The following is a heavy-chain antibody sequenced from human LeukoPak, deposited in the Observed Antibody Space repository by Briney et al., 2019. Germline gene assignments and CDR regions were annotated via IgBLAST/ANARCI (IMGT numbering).Heavy chain of an antibody. D-gene: IGHD3-22*01. J-gene: IGHJ4*02. V-gene: IGHV3-23*01. Sequence: GGSLRLSCAASGFTFSSYAMSWVRQAPGKGLEWVSAISGSGGSTYYADSVKGRFTISRDNSKNTLYLQMNSLRAEDTAVYYCAKVPITMIVVVEYSFDYWGQGTLVTVSS. CDR3: AKVPITMIVVVEYSFDY. CDR1: GFTFSSYA. CDR2: ISGSGGST.